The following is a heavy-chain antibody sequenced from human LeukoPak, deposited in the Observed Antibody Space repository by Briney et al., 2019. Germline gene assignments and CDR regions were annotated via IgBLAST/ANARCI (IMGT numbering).Heavy chain of an antibody. CDR1: GFTFSTYA. D-gene: IGHD3-10*01. Sequence: PGGSLRLSCAASGFTFSTYAISWVRQAPGKGLEWVSGISGSGGDTHYADSVKGRFTISRDNSKDTLYLQMNSLRVEDTAVYYCAKGNEFGSGSYGDYWGQGTRVTVSS. J-gene: IGHJ4*02. CDR2: ISGSGGDT. CDR3: AKGNEFGSGSYGDY. V-gene: IGHV3-23*01.